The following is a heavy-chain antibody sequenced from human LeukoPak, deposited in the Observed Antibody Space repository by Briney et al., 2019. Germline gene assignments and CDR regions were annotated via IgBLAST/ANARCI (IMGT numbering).Heavy chain of an antibody. CDR1: GGSISSSSYY. Sequence: PSETLSLTCTVSGGSISSSSYYWGWIRQPPGKGLEWIGEVNHSGSTNYNPSLKSRVTISVDTSKDQFSLKLSSVTAADTAVYYCARALPLNYYDSSGFYFPFDYWGQGTLVTVSS. V-gene: IGHV4-39*07. J-gene: IGHJ4*02. D-gene: IGHD3-22*01. CDR3: ARALPLNYYDSSGFYFPFDY. CDR2: VNHSGST.